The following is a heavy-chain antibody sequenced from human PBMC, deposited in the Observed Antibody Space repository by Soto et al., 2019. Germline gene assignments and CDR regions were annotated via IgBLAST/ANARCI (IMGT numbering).Heavy chain of an antibody. V-gene: IGHV5-51*01. Sequence: VESLKISCTCVGYIFTRYWILWVLDMPVKGLGWMGIIYPGDSDTRYSPSFQGQVTISADKSITTDYLQWSSLKASDTAMYYCARGFCSTASCDPWFDPWGQGTLVTVSS. D-gene: IGHD2-2*01. CDR1: GYIFTRYW. J-gene: IGHJ5*02. CDR2: IYPGDSDT. CDR3: ARGFCSTASCDPWFDP.